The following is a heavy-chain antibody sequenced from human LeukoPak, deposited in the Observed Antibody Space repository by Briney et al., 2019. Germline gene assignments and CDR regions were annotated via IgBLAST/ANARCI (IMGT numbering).Heavy chain of an antibody. V-gene: IGHV3-7*03. CDR3: ARGGGLDV. D-gene: IGHD3-16*01. CDR1: GFTFSNLW. J-gene: IGHJ6*02. CDR2: TKQDGSEK. Sequence: SGGSLRLSCAASGFTFSNLWMSWVRQAPGKGLKWVANTKQDGSEKYYVDSVKGRFTISRDNAKNSLYLQMSNLRAEDTAVYFCARGGGLDVWGQGATVTVSS.